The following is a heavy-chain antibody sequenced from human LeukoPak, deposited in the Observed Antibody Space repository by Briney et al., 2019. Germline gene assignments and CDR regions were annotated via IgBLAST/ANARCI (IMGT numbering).Heavy chain of an antibody. CDR3: ARVGITGTSDY. CDR1: GYTFTNYA. Sequence: ASVKVSCKASGYTFTNYAVNWVRQAPGQGLEWMGWINTNTGNPTYAQGFTGRFVFSLDTSVSTAYLQISSLKAEDTAVYYCARVGITGTSDYWGQGTLVTVSS. CDR2: INTNTGNP. V-gene: IGHV7-4-1*02. J-gene: IGHJ4*02. D-gene: IGHD1-7*01.